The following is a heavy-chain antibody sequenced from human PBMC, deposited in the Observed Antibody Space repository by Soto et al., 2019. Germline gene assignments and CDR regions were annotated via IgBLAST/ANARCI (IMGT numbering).Heavy chain of an antibody. CDR3: ARLPTFYGDYGDDYHYYGMDV. D-gene: IGHD4-17*01. V-gene: IGHV5-51*01. Sequence: PGESLKISCKGSGYSFTSYWIGWVRQMPGKGLEWMGIIYPGDSDTRYSPSFQGQVTISADKSISTAYLQWSSLKASDTAMYYCARLPTFYGDYGDDYHYYGMDVWGQGTTVTVSS. J-gene: IGHJ6*02. CDR1: GYSFTSYW. CDR2: IYPGDSDT.